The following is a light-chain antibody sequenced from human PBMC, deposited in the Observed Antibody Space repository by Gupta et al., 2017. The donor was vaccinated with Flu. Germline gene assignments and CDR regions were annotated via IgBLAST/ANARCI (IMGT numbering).Light chain of an antibody. CDR3: RNEETLPLT. Sequence: PSSLSASVADRVTITCRASQGISNSLEWYQQKPGRAPRLLLYDAFKVQMGVPSRFSGSRSATALTFIITSRLPEDVATYYCRNEETLPLTFDGGTKVEI. CDR2: DAF. CDR1: QGISNS. J-gene: IGKJ4*02. V-gene: IGKV1-33*01.